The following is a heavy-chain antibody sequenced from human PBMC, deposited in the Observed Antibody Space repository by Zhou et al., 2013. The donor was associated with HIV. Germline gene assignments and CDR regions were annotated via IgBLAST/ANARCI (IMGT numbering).Heavy chain of an antibody. Sequence: QAQLVQSGAEMKKPGASVKVSCKASGYTFTTYGISWVRQAPGQGPEWMGWISTSYGDTNYAQKFRGRLTLTTDTSTTTAYMELRSLGRDDTAVYYCVRVHGYTYGKDGAFDVWGQGTVVTVSS. J-gene: IGHJ3*01. V-gene: IGHV1-18*01. CDR1: GYTFTTYG. D-gene: IGHD5-18*01. CDR3: VRVHGYTYGKDGAFDV. CDR2: ISTSYGDT.